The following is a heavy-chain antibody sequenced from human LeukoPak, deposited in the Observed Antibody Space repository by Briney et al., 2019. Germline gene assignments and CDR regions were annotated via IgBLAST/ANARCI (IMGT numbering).Heavy chain of an antibody. J-gene: IGHJ4*02. Sequence: ASVKVSCKVSGYTLTELSMHWVRQAPGKGLEWMGGFDPEDGETIYAQKFQGRVTMTEDTSTDTAYMELSSLRSEDTAVYYCARGPYYYDSSGYYRTPYYFDYWAREPWSPSPQ. CDR3: ARGPYYYDSSGYYRTPYYFDY. CDR2: FDPEDGET. CDR1: GYTLTELS. D-gene: IGHD3-22*01. V-gene: IGHV1-24*01.